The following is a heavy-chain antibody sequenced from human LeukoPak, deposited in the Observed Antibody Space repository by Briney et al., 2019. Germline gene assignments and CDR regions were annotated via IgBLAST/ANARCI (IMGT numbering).Heavy chain of an antibody. Sequence: SVKVSCKASGGTFSSYAISWVRQAPGQGLEWMGRIIPILGIANYAQKFQGRVTITADKSTSTAYMELSSLRSEDTAVYYCACKTREGGNDYWGQGTLVTVSS. CDR3: ACKTREGGNDY. D-gene: IGHD3-16*01. CDR2: IIPILGIA. J-gene: IGHJ4*02. CDR1: GGTFSSYA. V-gene: IGHV1-69*04.